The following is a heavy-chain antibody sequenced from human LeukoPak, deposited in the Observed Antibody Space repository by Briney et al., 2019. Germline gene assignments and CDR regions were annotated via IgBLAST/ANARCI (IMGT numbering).Heavy chain of an antibody. CDR1: GGSISSSNW. CDR2: IYTSGST. CDR3: ARDGGDGYNLGLSDYFDY. J-gene: IGHJ4*02. Sequence: QPSETLSLTCAVSGGSISSSNWWSWIRQPPGKGLEWIGHIYTSGSTNYNPSLKSRVTMSVDTSKNQFSLKLSSVTAADTAVYYCARDGGDGYNLGLSDYFDYWGQGTLVTVSS. D-gene: IGHD5-24*01. V-gene: IGHV4-4*02.